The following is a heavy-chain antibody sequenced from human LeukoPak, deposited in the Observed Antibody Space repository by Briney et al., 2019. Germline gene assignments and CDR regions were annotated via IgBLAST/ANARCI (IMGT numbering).Heavy chain of an antibody. D-gene: IGHD6-6*01. CDR2: ISYDGSNK. V-gene: IGHV3-30-3*01. Sequence: GRSLRLSCAASGFTFSSYAMHWVRQAPGKRLEWVAVISYDGSNKYYADSVKGRFTISRDNSKNTLYLQMNSLRAEDTAVYYCARDWGSSSSDYWGQGTLVTVSS. CDR3: ARDWGSSSSDY. J-gene: IGHJ4*02. CDR1: GFTFSSYA.